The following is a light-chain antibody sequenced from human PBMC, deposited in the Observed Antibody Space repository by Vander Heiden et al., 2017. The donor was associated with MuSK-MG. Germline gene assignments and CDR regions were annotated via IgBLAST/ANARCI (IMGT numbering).Light chain of an antibody. CDR2: SAS. Sequence: DIQMTQSPSSLSASVGDRVTITCRASHGITNAVAWFQQKPGKAPQLLLSSASRLESGVPSRFNGGGSGTDYTLTISYRQPEDFATYYCQQDDSTPYTFGQGTKVEIK. V-gene: IGKV1-NL1*01. CDR1: HGITNA. J-gene: IGKJ2*01. CDR3: QQDDSTPYT.